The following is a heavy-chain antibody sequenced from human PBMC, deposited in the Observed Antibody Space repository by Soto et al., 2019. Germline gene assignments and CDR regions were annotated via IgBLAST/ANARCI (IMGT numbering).Heavy chain of an antibody. CDR3: ASSGGEIRGYAPNPQF. CDR1: GFIFSSHS. V-gene: IGHV3-48*01. CDR2: ISSSSSTI. Sequence: PGGSLRLSCAASGFIFSSHSMNWVRQAPGKGLEWVSYISSSSSTISYADSVKGRFTISRDNAKNSLYLQMNSLRAEDTAVYYCASSGGEIRGYAPNPQFWGQGTLVTVSS. J-gene: IGHJ4*02. D-gene: IGHD5-12*01.